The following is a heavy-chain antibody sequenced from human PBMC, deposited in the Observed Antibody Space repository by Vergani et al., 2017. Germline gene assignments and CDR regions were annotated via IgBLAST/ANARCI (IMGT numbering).Heavy chain of an antibody. CDR2: ISWNSGSI. J-gene: IGHJ4*02. Sequence: EVQLVESGGGLVQPGRSLRLSCAASGFTFDDYAMHWVRQAPGKGLEWVSSISWNSGSIDYADSVKGRFTISRDNAKNSRYLQMNSLRAEDTAFYYCAKERALITVTGSFDYWGQGTLVTVSS. V-gene: IGHV3-9*01. CDR3: AKERALITVTGSFDY. D-gene: IGHD6-19*01. CDR1: GFTFDDYA.